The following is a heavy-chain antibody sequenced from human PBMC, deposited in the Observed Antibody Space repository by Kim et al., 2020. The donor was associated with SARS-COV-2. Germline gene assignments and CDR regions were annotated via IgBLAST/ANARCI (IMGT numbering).Heavy chain of an antibody. CDR1: GYTFTSYY. V-gene: IGHV1-46*01. D-gene: IGHD3-22*01. Sequence: ASVKVSCKASGYTFTSYYMHWVRQAPGQGLEWMGIINPSGGSTSYAQKFQGRVTMTRDTSTSTVYMELSSLRSEDTAVYYCARAPIRITMIVVVNGFDYWGQGTLVTVSS. J-gene: IGHJ4*02. CDR2: INPSGGST. CDR3: ARAPIRITMIVVVNGFDY.